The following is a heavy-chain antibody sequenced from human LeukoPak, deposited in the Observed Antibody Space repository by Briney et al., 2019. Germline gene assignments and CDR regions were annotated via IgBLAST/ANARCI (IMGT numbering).Heavy chain of an antibody. D-gene: IGHD3-22*01. Sequence: ASVKVSCKASGGTFSSYAISWVRQAPGQGLEWMGGIIPIFGTANYAQKFQGRVTITADESTSTAYMELSSLRSEDAAVYYCARRRLMYDSSGYTRAAFDIWGQGTMVTVSS. J-gene: IGHJ3*02. V-gene: IGHV1-69*13. CDR3: ARRRLMYDSSGYTRAAFDI. CDR1: GGTFSSYA. CDR2: IIPIFGTA.